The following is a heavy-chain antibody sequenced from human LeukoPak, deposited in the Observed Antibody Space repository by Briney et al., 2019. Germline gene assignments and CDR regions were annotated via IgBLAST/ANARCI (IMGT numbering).Heavy chain of an antibody. CDR3: ARRGCNGGSSYGY. CDR1: GYSFSNDW. D-gene: IGHD2-15*01. J-gene: IGHJ4*02. CDR2: IYPGDSGT. Sequence: VGSLKISCKGSGYSFSNDWIGWVRQMPGKGVEWMVIIYPGDSGTRYSPSFQGQVTISADKSLSTAYLQWSSLEASDTAMYYCARRGCNGGSSYGYWGQGTLVTVSS. V-gene: IGHV5-51*01.